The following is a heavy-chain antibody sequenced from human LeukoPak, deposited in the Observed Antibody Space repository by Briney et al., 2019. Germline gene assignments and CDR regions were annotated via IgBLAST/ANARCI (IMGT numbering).Heavy chain of an antibody. CDR3: AREDNWNVKEGNWFDP. Sequence: GASVKVSCKTSGYSFTDYYMHWVRQAPGQGLEWMGWIIPIFGTANYAQKFQGRVTITTDESTSTAYMELSSLRSEDTAVYYCAREDNWNVKEGNWFDPWGQGTLVTVSS. J-gene: IGHJ5*02. V-gene: IGHV1-69*05. CDR2: IIPIFGTA. D-gene: IGHD1-1*01. CDR1: GYSFTDYY.